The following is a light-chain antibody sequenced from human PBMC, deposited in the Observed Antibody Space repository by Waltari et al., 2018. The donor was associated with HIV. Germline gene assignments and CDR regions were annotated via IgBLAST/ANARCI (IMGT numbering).Light chain of an antibody. CDR2: DDG. V-gene: IGLV3-21*01. CDR3: QVWESTSEHWV. Sequence: SYVLTQPPSVSVAPGKTASISCGGNNIGSETVHWYQQKPGQAPVLVIYDDGARPSGIPERFSGSNSGNTATLTISRVGAGDEADYYCQVWESTSEHWVFGGGTKLTVL. CDR1: NIGSET. J-gene: IGLJ3*02.